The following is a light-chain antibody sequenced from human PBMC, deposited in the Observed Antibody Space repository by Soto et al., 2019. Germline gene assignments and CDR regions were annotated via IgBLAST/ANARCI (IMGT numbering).Light chain of an antibody. V-gene: IGKV1-5*03. CDR2: KES. CDR3: QQYNSYSPVT. J-gene: IGKJ3*01. CDR1: QSISSW. Sequence: DIQMTQSPSTLSASVGDRVTITCRASQSISSWLAWYQQKPGKAPKHLIYKESSLESGVPSRFSGSGSGTEFTLTISSLQPDDFATYYCQQYNSYSPVTFGPGTKVDIK.